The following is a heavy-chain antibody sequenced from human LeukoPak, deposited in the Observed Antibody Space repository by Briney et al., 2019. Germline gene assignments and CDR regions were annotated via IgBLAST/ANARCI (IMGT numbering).Heavy chain of an antibody. Sequence: ASVKVSCKASGYTFTSYAMHWVRQAPGQRLEWMGWISPDNGNIKYSQKFQGRVTITRDTSASTAYMELSSLRSEDTAVYYCARNPLGYCSGGSCYDAFDIWGQGTMVTVSS. J-gene: IGHJ3*02. CDR3: ARNPLGYCSGGSCYDAFDI. D-gene: IGHD2-15*01. V-gene: IGHV1-3*01. CDR2: ISPDNGNI. CDR1: GYTFTSYA.